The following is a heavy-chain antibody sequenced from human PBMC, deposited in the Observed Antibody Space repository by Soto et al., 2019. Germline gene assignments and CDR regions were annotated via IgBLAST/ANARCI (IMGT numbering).Heavy chain of an antibody. D-gene: IGHD3-16*01. J-gene: IGHJ6*02. CDR2: IIPILGET. Sequence: QVQLVQSGAEVKKPGSSVRVSCKASGTIFSSYTISWVRQAPGQGLEWMGRIIPILGETNSAQKFQGRVTRTSDKSTNAAYTELNSLRLEDTALHYCARGLGGLMDAWGQGTTVTVSS. V-gene: IGHV1-69*08. CDR1: GTIFSSYT. CDR3: ARGLGGLMDA.